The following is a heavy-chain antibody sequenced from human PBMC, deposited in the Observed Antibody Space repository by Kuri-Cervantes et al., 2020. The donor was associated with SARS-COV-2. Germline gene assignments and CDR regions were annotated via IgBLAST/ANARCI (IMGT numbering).Heavy chain of an antibody. CDR1: GFTFSSCS. J-gene: IGHJ3*02. Sequence: GESLKISCAASGFTFSSCSMNWIRQAPGKGLEWVAVISYDGSNKYYADSVKGRFTISRDNSKNTLYLQMNSLRAEDTAVYYCAREAWEDGYRAGAFDIWGQGTMVTVSS. CDR2: ISYDGSNK. CDR3: AREAWEDGYRAGAFDI. V-gene: IGHV3-30*03. D-gene: IGHD6-13*01.